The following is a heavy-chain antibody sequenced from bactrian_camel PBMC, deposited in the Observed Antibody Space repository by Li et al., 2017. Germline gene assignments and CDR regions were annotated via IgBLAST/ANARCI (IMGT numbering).Heavy chain of an antibody. V-gene: IGHV3-3*01. CDR1: RYIYSNLC. CDR2: IYRRGGAT. D-gene: IGHD8*01. Sequence: HVQLVESGGGSVQAGGSLRLSCAASRYIYSNLCMGWFRQATGKEREGVGAIYRRGGATVYADSVKGRFIISLDKDLNTLFLHMYDLKPEDSAVYYCAADRFPNFNLERWVEDRRKGHSFGPGTQVTVS. J-gene: IGHJ4*01.